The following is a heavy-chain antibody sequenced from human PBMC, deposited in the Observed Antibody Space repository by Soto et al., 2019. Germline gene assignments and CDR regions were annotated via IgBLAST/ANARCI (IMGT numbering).Heavy chain of an antibody. D-gene: IGHD6-13*01. CDR3: ARDRAAAADERYYYYYGMDV. V-gene: IGHV3-33*01. Sequence: PGGSLRLSCAASGFTFSSYGMHWVRQAPGKGLEWVAVIWYDGSNKYYADSVKGRFTISRDNSKNTLYLQMNSLRAEDTAVYYSARDRAAAADERYYYYYGMDVWGKGTTVTVSS. CDR1: GFTFSSYG. CDR2: IWYDGSNK. J-gene: IGHJ6*04.